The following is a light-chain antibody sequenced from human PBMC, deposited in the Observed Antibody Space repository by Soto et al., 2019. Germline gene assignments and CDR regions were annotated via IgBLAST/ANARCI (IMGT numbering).Light chain of an antibody. CDR2: EVS. J-gene: IGLJ3*02. Sequence: QSALTQPASVSGSLGQSITISCTGTSSDVGKYNLVSWYQHHPVRAPKLMIYEVSKRPSGVSNRFSGSKSDNTAFLTISGLQAEDEADYYCCSYAGDIRWVFGGGTKLTVL. CDR3: CSYAGDIRWV. V-gene: IGLV2-23*02. CDR1: SSDVGKYNL.